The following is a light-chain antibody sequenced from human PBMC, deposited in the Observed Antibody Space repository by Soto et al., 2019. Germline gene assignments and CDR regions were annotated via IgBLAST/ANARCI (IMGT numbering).Light chain of an antibody. J-gene: IGKJ1*01. CDR1: QTISSW. CDR2: KAS. CDR3: QHYNSYSEA. V-gene: IGKV1-5*03. Sequence: DTPVPQSPSTLSASVGDRVTITCRASQTISSWLAWYQQKPGKAPKLLIYKASTLKSGVPSRFSGSGSGTEFTLTISSLQPNDFATYYCQHYNSYSEAFGQGTKVDIK.